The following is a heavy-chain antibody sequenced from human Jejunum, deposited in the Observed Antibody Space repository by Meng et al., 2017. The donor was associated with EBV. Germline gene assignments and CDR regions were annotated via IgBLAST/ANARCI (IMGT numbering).Heavy chain of an antibody. J-gene: IGHJ4*02. CDR2: IYYSGST. Sequence: VQLAVAGPVLVKPSGTLSLPGVFFGDSIDSRNWWSWVRQSPERGLEWIGEIYYSGSTNYNPSLKSRVTILVDRSENHFSLHLSSVTAADTAVYYCVRGGDYCLVYWGQGTLVTVSS. V-gene: IGHV4-4*02. CDR1: GDSIDSRNW. D-gene: IGHD2-21*02. CDR3: VRGGDYCLVY.